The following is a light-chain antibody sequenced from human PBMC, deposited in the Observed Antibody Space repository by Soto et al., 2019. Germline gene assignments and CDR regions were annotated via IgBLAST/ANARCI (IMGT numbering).Light chain of an antibody. CDR3: QQRNDWPRNT. V-gene: IGKV3-11*01. CDR1: QGIASY. CDR2: ATS. J-gene: IGKJ5*01. Sequence: EIVLTQSPATLSLSPGERATLSCRASQGIASYVAWYHQRPGQAPRLLIYATSNRATGVPVRFSGSGSGTEFTLTISSLETEDSGVYYCQQRNDWPRNTFGQGTRLEMK.